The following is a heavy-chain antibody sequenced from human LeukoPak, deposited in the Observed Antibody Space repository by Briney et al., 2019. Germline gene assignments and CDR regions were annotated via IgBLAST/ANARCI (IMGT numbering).Heavy chain of an antibody. CDR3: ARGGVPYAMDV. CDR1: GFNFNTYE. Sequence: GGSLRLSCIASGFNFNTYEMNWVRQAPGKGLEWVSYICGRGTTKYYADSVKGRFTISRDSAENSLYLQMNDLRAEDTAVYYCARGGVPYAMDVWGQGTMVTVSS. D-gene: IGHD3-10*01. J-gene: IGHJ6*02. V-gene: IGHV3-48*03. CDR2: ICGRGTTK.